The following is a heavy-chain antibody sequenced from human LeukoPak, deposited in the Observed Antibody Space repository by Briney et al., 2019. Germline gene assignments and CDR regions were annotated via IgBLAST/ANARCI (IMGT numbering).Heavy chain of an antibody. CDR2: IYTSGST. Sequence: SETLSLTCTVSGGSISSYYWSWIRQPAGKGLEWIGRIYTSGSTNYNPSLKSRVTMSVDTFKNQFSLRLRSVTAADTAVYFCARGRVSSSTWYSTYYYFFYMDFWGKGTTVTVSS. CDR3: ARGRVSSSTWYSTYYYFFYMDF. J-gene: IGHJ6*03. CDR1: GGSISSYY. D-gene: IGHD4-11*01. V-gene: IGHV4-4*07.